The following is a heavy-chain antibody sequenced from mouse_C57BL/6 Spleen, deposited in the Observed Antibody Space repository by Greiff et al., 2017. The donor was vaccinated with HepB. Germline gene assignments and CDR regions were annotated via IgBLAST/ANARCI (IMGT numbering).Heavy chain of an antibody. V-gene: IGHV1-42*01. CDR2: INPSTGGT. CDR3: AREGFDY. J-gene: IGHJ2*01. Sequence: VQLQQPGPELVKPGASVKISCKASGYSFTGYYMNWVKQSPEKSLEWIGEINPSTGGTTYNQKFKAKATLTVDKSSSTAYMQLKSLTSEDSAVYYCAREGFDYWGQGTTLTVSS. CDR1: GYSFTGYY.